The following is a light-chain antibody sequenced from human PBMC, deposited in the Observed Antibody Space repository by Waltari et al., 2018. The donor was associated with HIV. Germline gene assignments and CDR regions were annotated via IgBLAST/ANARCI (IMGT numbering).Light chain of an antibody. CDR1: QSVNSN. Sequence: EIVLTQSPATLSVSPGARATLSCRASQSVNSNLAWYQQKRGQAPGLLIYGASIRATGVAARFSGSGSGTEFTLTISSLQSEDFAVYYCQQYNKWPYTFGQGTKLEVK. V-gene: IGKV3-15*01. J-gene: IGKJ2*01. CDR2: GAS. CDR3: QQYNKWPYT.